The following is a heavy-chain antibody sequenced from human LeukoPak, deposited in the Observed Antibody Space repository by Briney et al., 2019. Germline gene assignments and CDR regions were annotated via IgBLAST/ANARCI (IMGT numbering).Heavy chain of an antibody. J-gene: IGHJ4*02. Sequence: GGSLRLSCAASGFTFSNYGMHWVRQAPGKGLEWVVVISYDGSNKYYADFVKGRFIISRDNSKNMLYLQMNSLRAEDMAVYYCAREIEGVTAAAHFDFWGQGTLVTVSS. V-gene: IGHV3-30*03. D-gene: IGHD6-13*01. CDR1: GFTFSNYG. CDR3: AREIEGVTAAAHFDF. CDR2: ISYDGSNK.